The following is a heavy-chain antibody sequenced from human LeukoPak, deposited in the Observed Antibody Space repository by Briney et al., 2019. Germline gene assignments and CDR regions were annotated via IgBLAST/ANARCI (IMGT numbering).Heavy chain of an antibody. D-gene: IGHD3-22*01. V-gene: IGHV1-69-2*01. CDR1: AYTLTVYY. Sequence: ASVKVSCKASAYTLTVYYMHWVQQAPGKGLEWMGRVDTEDGETIYAEKFQGRVTITADTSTDTAYMEPGNMRLEDPSVYYCAIYSYYDSNDFDYWGQGTLVTVSS. CDR2: VDTEDGET. CDR3: AIYSYYDSNDFDY. J-gene: IGHJ4*02.